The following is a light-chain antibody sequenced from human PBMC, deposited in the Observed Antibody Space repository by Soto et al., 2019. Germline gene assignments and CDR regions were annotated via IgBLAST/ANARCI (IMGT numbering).Light chain of an antibody. CDR3: SSYAGGNKV. V-gene: IGLV2-8*01. J-gene: IGLJ3*02. CDR1: SSDVGGYDY. Sequence: QSALTQPPSASGSPGQSVTISCTGTSSDVGGYDYVSWYQQHPGKAPKLMIYEVNKRPSEVPDRFSGSKSGSTASLTVSGLQAEDEADYYCSSYAGGNKVFGGVTKVTVL. CDR2: EVN.